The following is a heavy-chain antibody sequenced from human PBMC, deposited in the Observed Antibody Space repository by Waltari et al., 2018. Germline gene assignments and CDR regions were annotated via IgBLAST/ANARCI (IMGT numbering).Heavy chain of an antibody. CDR3: ARDSGLYMPLYYFDY. Sequence: EVQLVESGGGLVKPGGSLRLSCAASGFTFSSYSMNWVRQAPGKGLEWVSSISSSSSYIYYADSVKGRFTISRDNAKNSLYLQMNSLRAEDTAVYYCARDSGLYMPLYYFDYWGQGTLVTVSS. CDR2: ISSSSSYI. V-gene: IGHV3-21*01. CDR1: GFTFSSYS. J-gene: IGHJ4*02. D-gene: IGHD3-3*01.